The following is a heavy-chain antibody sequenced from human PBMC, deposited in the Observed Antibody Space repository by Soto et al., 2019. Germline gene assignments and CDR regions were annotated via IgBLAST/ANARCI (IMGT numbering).Heavy chain of an antibody. Sequence: QVQLQESGPGLVKPSETLSLTCTVSGGSISSYYWSWIRQPAGKGLEWIGRIYTSGSTNYNPSLKSRVTMSVDASKKQFSLKLSSVTAADRAVYYCARVAAVAGTDYYYGMDVWGQGTTVTVSS. CDR3: ARVAAVAGTDYYYGMDV. CDR1: GGSISSYY. V-gene: IGHV4-4*07. D-gene: IGHD6-19*01. CDR2: IYTSGST. J-gene: IGHJ6*02.